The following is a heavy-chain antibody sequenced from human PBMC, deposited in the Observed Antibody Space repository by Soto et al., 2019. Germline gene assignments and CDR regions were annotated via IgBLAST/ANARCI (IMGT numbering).Heavy chain of an antibody. D-gene: IGHD6-13*01. CDR3: AREGHRTAAFDY. V-gene: IGHV3-23*01. Sequence: EVQVLESGGVLVQPGWSLRLSCVAPGLIFSNYAMSWVRQSPGKGLEWVSGISGSGGSPHYADSAKGRFTISRDNSKNTLVLQMNALRAEDTTVNYCAREGHRTAAFDYWGQGPLVTVSS. CDR1: GLIFSNYA. J-gene: IGHJ4*02. CDR2: ISGSGGSP.